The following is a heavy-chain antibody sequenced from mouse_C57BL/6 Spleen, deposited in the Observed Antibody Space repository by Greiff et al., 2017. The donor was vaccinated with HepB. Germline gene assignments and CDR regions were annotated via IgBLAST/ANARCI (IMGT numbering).Heavy chain of an antibody. CDR2: INPNNGGT. J-gene: IGHJ1*03. V-gene: IGHV1-22*01. CDR1: GYTFTDYN. D-gene: IGHD3-1*01. Sequence: EVQLQQSGPELVKPGASVKMSCKASGYTFTDYNMHWVKQSHGKSLEWIGYINPNNGGTSYHQKFKGKATLTVNKSSSTAYMELRSLTSEDSAVYYCARWATELYWYFDVWGTGTTVTVSS. CDR3: ARWATELYWYFDV.